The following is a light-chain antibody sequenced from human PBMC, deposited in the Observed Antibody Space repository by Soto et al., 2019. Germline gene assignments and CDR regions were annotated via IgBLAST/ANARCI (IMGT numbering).Light chain of an antibody. V-gene: IGLV1-40*01. Sequence: QAVVTQPPSVSGAPGQRVTISCTGSTSNIGAGYDIYWYQHLPGIAPKLLIYIYNRRPSGVPDRFSGSKSGTSASLAITGLQAEDEADYYCQSYDSSLSGVVFGGGTQLTVL. J-gene: IGLJ2*01. CDR1: TSNIGAGYD. CDR2: IYN. CDR3: QSYDSSLSGVV.